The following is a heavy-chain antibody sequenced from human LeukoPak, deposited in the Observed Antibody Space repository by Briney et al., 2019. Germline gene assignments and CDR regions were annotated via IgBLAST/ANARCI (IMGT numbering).Heavy chain of an antibody. Sequence: SETLSLTCTVSGASINSYFWSWIRQPPGKGLEWIGYMSSRGSTNYNPSLESRVTISVDTSKNQISLKLTSVTAADTAVYYCAREREPHGAGTYFDYWGQGTLVTISS. CDR1: GASINSYF. J-gene: IGHJ4*02. CDR2: MSSRGST. V-gene: IGHV4-59*01. CDR3: AREREPHGAGTYFDY. D-gene: IGHD3-10*01.